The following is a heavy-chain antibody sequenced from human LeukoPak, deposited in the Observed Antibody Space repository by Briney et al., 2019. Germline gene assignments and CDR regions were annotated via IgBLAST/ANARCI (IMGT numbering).Heavy chain of an antibody. J-gene: IGHJ3*02. CDR2: IWYDGSNK. D-gene: IGHD4-17*01. CDR3: ARDHDYGDYDAFDI. V-gene: IGHV3-33*01. Sequence: QPGGSLRLSCAASGFTFSSYGMHWVRQAPGKGLEWVAVIWYDGSNKYYADSVKGRFTISRDNSKNTLYLQMNSLRAEDTAVYYCARDHDYGDYDAFDIWGQGTMVTVSS. CDR1: GFTFSSYG.